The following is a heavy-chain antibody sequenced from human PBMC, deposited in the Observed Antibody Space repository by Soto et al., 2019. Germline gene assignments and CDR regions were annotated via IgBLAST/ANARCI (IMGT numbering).Heavy chain of an antibody. CDR2: ISWDGGST. CDR3: AKGRKDGYRESGMDV. D-gene: IGHD5-12*01. V-gene: IGHV3-43*01. CDR1: GFTFDDYT. Sequence: GGSLRLSCAASGFTFDDYTMHWVRQAPGKGLEWVSLISWDGGSTYYADSVKGRFTISRDNSKNSLYLQMNSLRTEDTALYYCAKGRKDGYRESGMDVWGQGTTVTVSS. J-gene: IGHJ6*02.